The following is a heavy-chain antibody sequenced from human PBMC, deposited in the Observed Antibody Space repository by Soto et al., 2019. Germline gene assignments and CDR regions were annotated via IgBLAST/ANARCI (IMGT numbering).Heavy chain of an antibody. J-gene: IGHJ4*02. CDR2: INSVGSIT. V-gene: IGHV3-74*01. CDR1: GFIFSSYW. D-gene: IGHD6-19*01. CDR3: VRWTGWSAADY. Sequence: GSLRLSCAASGFIFSSYWMHWVRQAPGKGLVWVARINSVGSITDYADAVKGRFTISRDNAKNTLDLQMNSLTAGDTAVYYCVRWTGWSAADYWGRGTLVTVSS.